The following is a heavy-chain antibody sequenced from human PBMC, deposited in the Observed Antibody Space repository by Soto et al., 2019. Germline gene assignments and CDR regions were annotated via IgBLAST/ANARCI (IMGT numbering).Heavy chain of an antibody. Sequence: GGSLRLSCAASGFTFSSYAMSWVRQAPGKGLEWVADIKQDETEKYYVDSVKGRFTISRDNSKNTLYLQMDSLRVEDTAVYYCARGDYFDRRFDYWGQGALVTVSS. D-gene: IGHD3-22*01. CDR1: GFTFSSYA. J-gene: IGHJ4*02. V-gene: IGHV3-7*03. CDR2: IKQDETEK. CDR3: ARGDYFDRRFDY.